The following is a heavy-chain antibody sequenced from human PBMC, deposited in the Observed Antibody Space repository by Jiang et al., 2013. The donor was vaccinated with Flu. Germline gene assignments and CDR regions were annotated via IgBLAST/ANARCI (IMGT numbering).Heavy chain of an antibody. Sequence: GLVKPSETLSLTCTVSGGSISSSSYYWGWIRQPPGKGLEWIGSIYYSGSTYYNPSLKSRVTISVDTSKNQFSLKLSSVTAADTAVYYCAREARVPAANWFDPWGQGTLVTVSS. V-gene: IGHV4-39*07. CDR3: AREARVPAANWFDP. D-gene: IGHD2-2*01. J-gene: IGHJ5*02. CDR1: GGSISSSSYY. CDR2: IYYSGST.